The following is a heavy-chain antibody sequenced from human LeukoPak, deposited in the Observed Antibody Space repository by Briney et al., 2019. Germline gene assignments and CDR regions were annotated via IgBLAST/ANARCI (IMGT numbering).Heavy chain of an antibody. Sequence: SETLSLTCTVSGGSISSYYWSWIRQPPGKGLEWIGYIYYSGSTNYNPSLKSRVTISVDTSKNQFSLKLSSVTAADTAVYYCAMRGSGSPSWFDPWGQGTLVTVSS. J-gene: IGHJ5*02. CDR2: IYYSGST. V-gene: IGHV4-59*01. CDR1: GGSISSYY. D-gene: IGHD3-10*01. CDR3: AMRGSGSPSWFDP.